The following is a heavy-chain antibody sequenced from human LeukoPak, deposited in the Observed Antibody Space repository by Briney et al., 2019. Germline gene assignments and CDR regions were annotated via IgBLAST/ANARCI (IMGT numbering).Heavy chain of an antibody. D-gene: IGHD2-21*02. J-gene: IGHJ4*02. V-gene: IGHV4-59*01. CDR1: GGSISSYY. CDR2: IYYSGST. Sequence: SETLSLTCTVSGGSISSYYWSWIRQPPGKGLEWIGYIYYSGSTNYNPSLKSRVTISVDTSENQFSLKLSSVTAADTAVYYCARGVTSYYFDYWGQGTLVTVSS. CDR3: ARGVTSYYFDY.